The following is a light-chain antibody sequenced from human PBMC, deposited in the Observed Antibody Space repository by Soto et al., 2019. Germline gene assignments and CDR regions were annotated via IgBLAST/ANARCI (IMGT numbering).Light chain of an antibody. Sequence: QSALTQPPSASGSPGQSVTISCTGTSSDVGGYNYVSWYQQHPGKAPKLMISEVSKRPSGVPDRFSGSKSGNTASLTVSGLQADEEADYYCSSYAGTNNFVVFGGGTKLTVL. CDR1: SSDVGGYNY. J-gene: IGLJ2*01. V-gene: IGLV2-8*01. CDR3: SSYAGTNNFVV. CDR2: EVS.